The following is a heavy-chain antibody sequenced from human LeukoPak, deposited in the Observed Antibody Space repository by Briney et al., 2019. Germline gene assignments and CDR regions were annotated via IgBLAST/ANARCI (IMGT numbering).Heavy chain of an antibody. D-gene: IGHD6-13*01. CDR2: ISSSSYI. V-gene: IGHV3-21*01. CDR1: GFTVSSNY. CDR3: ARDSSPTGY. J-gene: IGHJ4*02. Sequence: PGGSLRLSCAASGFTVSSNYMSWVRQAPGKGLEWVSSISSSSYIYYADSVKGRFTISRDNAKNSLYLQMNSLRAEDTAVYYCARDSSPTGYWGQGTLVTVSS.